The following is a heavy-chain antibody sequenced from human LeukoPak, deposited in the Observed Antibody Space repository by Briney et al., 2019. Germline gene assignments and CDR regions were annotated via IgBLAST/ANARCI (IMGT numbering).Heavy chain of an antibody. CDR3: ARARRSGYYYDY. V-gene: IGHV4-30-2*01. D-gene: IGHD3-22*01. CDR1: GGSISSGGYY. J-gene: IGHJ4*02. CDR2: IYHSGST. Sequence: PSETLSLTCTVSGGSISSGGYYWSWIRQPPGKGLEWIGYIYHSGSTYYNPSLKSRVTISVDTSKNQFSLKLSSVTAADTAVYYCARARRSGYYYDYWGQGTLVTVSS.